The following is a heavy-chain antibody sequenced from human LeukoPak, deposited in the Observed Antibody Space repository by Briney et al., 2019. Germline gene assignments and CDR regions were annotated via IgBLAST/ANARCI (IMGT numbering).Heavy chain of an antibody. Sequence: ASVKVSCKXSGYTFTGYYMHWVRQAPGQGLEWMGRINPNSGGTNYAQKFQGRVTMTRDTSISTAYMELSRLRSDDTAVYYCARMCSSTSCYGGFDPWGQGTLVTVSS. CDR2: INPNSGGT. CDR1: GYTFTGYY. V-gene: IGHV1-2*06. J-gene: IGHJ5*02. CDR3: ARMCSSTSCYGGFDP. D-gene: IGHD2-2*01.